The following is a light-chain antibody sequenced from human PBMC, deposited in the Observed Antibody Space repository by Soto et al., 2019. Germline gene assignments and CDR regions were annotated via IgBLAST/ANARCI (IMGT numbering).Light chain of an antibody. CDR3: QQYSNWPRT. CDR2: GAS. V-gene: IGKV3-15*01. CDR1: QSVRSN. Sequence: DIVMTQSPATLSLSPGEGATLSFRASQSVRSNLGWYQQKPGQAPSLLIYGASTRATGIPDRFSGSGSGTEFTLTISSLQSEDFAVYYCQQYSNWPRTFGQGTKVDIK. J-gene: IGKJ1*01.